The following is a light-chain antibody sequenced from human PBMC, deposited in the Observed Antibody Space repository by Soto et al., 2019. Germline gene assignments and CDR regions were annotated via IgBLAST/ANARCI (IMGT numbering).Light chain of an antibody. CDR2: LGS. V-gene: IGKV2-28*01. J-gene: IGKJ2*01. CDR3: MQALQTPPYT. Sequence: DIVMTQSPLSLPVTPGEPASISCRSSQSLLHSNGYNYLDWYLQKPGQSPLLLIYLGSNRASGVPARFSGSGSGTDFTLKISRVEAEDVGVYYGMQALQTPPYTFGQGTKLEIK. CDR1: QSLLHSNGYNY.